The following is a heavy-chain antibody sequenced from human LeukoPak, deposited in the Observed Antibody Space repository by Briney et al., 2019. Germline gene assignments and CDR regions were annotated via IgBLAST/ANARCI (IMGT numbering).Heavy chain of an antibody. J-gene: IGHJ4*02. D-gene: IGHD6-13*01. Sequence: ASVKVSCKASGYTFTSYGISWVRQAPGQGLEWMGWISAYNGNINYAQKLQGRVTMTTDTSTSTAYMELRSLRSDDTAVYYCARDERAAAGGNEYYFDYWGQRTLVTVSS. V-gene: IGHV1-18*01. CDR3: ARDERAAAGGNEYYFDY. CDR1: GYTFTSYG. CDR2: ISAYNGNI.